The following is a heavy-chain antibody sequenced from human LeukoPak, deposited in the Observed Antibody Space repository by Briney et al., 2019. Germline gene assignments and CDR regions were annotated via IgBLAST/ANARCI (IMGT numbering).Heavy chain of an antibody. J-gene: IGHJ4*02. CDR1: GFTFSSYW. CDR2: ISGSGGST. Sequence: GGSLRLSCAASGFTFSSYWMSWVRQAPGKGLEWVSAISGSGGSTYYADSVKGRFTISRDNSKNTLYLQMNSLRAEDTAVYYCAKVPAARQLYYFDYWGQGTLVTVSS. V-gene: IGHV3-23*01. CDR3: AKVPAARQLYYFDY. D-gene: IGHD2-2*01.